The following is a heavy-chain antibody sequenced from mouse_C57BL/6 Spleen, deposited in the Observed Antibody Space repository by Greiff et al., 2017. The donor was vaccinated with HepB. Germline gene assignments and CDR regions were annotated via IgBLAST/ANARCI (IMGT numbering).Heavy chain of an antibody. CDR1: GFTFSDYG. CDR2: ISSGSSTI. CDR3: ARMITTRGYYYAKDY. V-gene: IGHV5-17*01. J-gene: IGHJ4*01. D-gene: IGHD2-4*01. Sequence: EVQLVESGGGLVKPGGSLKLSCAASGFTFSDYGMHWVRQAPEKGLEWVSYISSGSSTIYYADTVKCRFTMSRDQSKNTLFLQMTSLRSEDTAMYYCARMITTRGYYYAKDYWGQGTSVTVSS.